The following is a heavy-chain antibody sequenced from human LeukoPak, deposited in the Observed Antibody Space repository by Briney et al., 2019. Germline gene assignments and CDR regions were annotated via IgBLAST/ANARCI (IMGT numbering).Heavy chain of an antibody. CDR1: EYTFTSYD. J-gene: IGHJ3*02. CDR2: MNPNSGNT. Sequence: VASVKVSCKASEYTFTSYDINWVRQATGQGLEWMGWMNPNSGNTGYAQKFQGRVTMTRNTSISTAYMELSSLRSEDTAVYYCASDLVGPDDAFDIWGQGTMVTVSS. V-gene: IGHV1-8*01. CDR3: ASDLVGPDDAFDI. D-gene: IGHD1-26*01.